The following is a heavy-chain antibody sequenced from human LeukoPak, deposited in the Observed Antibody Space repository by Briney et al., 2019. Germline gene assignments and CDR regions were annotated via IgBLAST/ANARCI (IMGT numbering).Heavy chain of an antibody. V-gene: IGHV3-33*01. CDR3: GRDNIRGAYYLDY. Sequence: GGSLRLSCAASGFTFSSCGMHWVRQAPGKGLEWVAIIWYDGNNKYYADYVKGRFTISRDNSKNTVYLQMDSLRAEDTAVYYCGRDNIRGAYYLDYWGRGTRVTVSS. CDR2: IWYDGNNK. J-gene: IGHJ4*02. D-gene: IGHD2/OR15-2a*01. CDR1: GFTFSSCG.